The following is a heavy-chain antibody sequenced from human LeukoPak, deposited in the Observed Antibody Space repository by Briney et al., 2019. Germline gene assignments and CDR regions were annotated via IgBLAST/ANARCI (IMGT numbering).Heavy chain of an antibody. V-gene: IGHV1-18*04. CDR2: VSAYNGHT. Sequence: ASVKVSCTASGYTFTDYGVSWVRQAPRQGLEWMGWVSAYNGHTNYAQKVQGRVTMTTDTSTNTAYMELRSLRFDDTAVYYCARDGXGIXGXVPVREFDYWGQGTPVTVSS. CDR1: GYTFTDYG. J-gene: IGHJ4*02. CDR3: ARDGXGIXGXVPVREFDY. D-gene: IGHD1-14*01.